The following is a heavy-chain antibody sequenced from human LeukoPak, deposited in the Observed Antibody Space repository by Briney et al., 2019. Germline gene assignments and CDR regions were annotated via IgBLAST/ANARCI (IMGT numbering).Heavy chain of an antibody. CDR2: INPSGGST. D-gene: IGHD3-10*01. J-gene: IGHJ5*02. V-gene: IGHV1-46*01. Sequence: ASVKVSCKASGYTFTSYYMHWVRQAPGQGLEWMGIINPSGGSTSYAQKFQGRVTMTRDTSTSTVYMELSSLRSEDTAVYYCAREGQGITMVRGGNWFDPWGQGTLVTVSS. CDR1: GYTFTSYY. CDR3: AREGQGITMVRGGNWFDP.